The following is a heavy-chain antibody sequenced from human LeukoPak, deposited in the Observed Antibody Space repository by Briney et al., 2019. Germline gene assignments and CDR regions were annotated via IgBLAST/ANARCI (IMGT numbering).Heavy chain of an antibody. CDR1: GYSINFGHL. CDR2: INHSGRT. CDR3: PRESSAVAHTMMRDWLDP. J-gene: IGHJ5*02. V-gene: IGHV4-38-2*02. D-gene: IGHD3-22*01. Sequence: SETLSLTCDVSGYSINFGHLWGWIRQPPGKGLEWIASINHSGRTYYTPSLKSRVTISVDTLKNQFSLKVTSVTAEDTAMYFCPRESSAVAHTMMRDWLDPWGQGTLVTVSS.